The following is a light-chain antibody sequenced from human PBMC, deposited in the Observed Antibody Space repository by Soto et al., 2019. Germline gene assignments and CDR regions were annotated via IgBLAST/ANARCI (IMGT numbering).Light chain of an antibody. Sequence: EIVLTQSPGTLSLSPGERATLSCRASQSVSRSYLAWYQQQPGQARRLLIYGAHSRATGIPDRFSGSGSGTDFTLTISRLQPEDSGLYYCQQYGSSPLTFGQGTKVEIK. CDR3: QQYGSSPLT. CDR2: GAH. V-gene: IGKV3-20*01. J-gene: IGKJ1*01. CDR1: QSVSRSY.